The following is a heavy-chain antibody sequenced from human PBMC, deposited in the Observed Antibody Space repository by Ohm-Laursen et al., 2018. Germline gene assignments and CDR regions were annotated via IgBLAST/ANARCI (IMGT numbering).Heavy chain of an antibody. CDR2: ISGSGDDT. CDR1: GFIFSSFA. D-gene: IGHD3-3*01. J-gene: IGHJ4*01. Sequence: GSLRLSCAASGFIFSSFAMTWVRQAPGKGLEWVSVISGSGDDTYYTDSVKGRFTVSRDNAKNSLYLQMNSLRAEDTAVYYCARERLYYDFWSGYMDYWGQGTLVTVSS. CDR3: ARERLYYDFWSGYMDY. V-gene: IGHV3-23*01.